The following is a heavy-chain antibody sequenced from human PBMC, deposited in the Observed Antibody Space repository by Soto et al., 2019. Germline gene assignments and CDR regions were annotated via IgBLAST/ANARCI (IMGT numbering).Heavy chain of an antibody. Sequence: VGSLRLSCAASGFTFNNCAMSWVRQAPGKGLEWVSAISGSGDSTYYADSVKGRFTISRDNSKNTLYLQMNSLRAEDTAVYYCAKDSSGYYPSFDYWGRGTLVTVSS. CDR3: AKDSSGYYPSFDY. V-gene: IGHV3-23*01. J-gene: IGHJ4*02. CDR2: ISGSGDST. CDR1: GFTFNNCA. D-gene: IGHD3-22*01.